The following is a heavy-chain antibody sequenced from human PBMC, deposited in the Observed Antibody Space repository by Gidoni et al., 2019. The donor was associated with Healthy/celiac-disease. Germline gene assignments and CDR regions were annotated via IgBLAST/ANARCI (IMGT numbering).Heavy chain of an antibody. CDR1: GYTFTGYY. CDR3: ARVLTGPYGMDV. CDR2: INPNSGGT. V-gene: IGHV1-2*06. D-gene: IGHD7-27*01. J-gene: IGHJ6*02. Sequence: QVQLVQSGAEVKKPGASVKVSCKASGYTFTGYYMHWVRQAPGQGLEWMGRINPNSGGTNYAQKVQGRVTMTRDTSISTAYMELSRLRSDDTAVYYCARVLTGPYGMDVWGQGTTVTVSS.